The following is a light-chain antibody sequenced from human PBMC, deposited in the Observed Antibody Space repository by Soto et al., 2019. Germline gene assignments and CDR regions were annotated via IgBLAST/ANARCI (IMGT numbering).Light chain of an antibody. CDR3: QTWGTGIQV. J-gene: IGLJ3*02. Sequence: QLVLTQSPSASASLGASVNLTCTLSSGHSSYAIAWHQQQPEKGPRYLMKLYSDGSHSKGDGIPDRFSGSSSGAERYLTISSLQSEDEADYYCQTWGTGIQVFGGGTKVTVL. CDR2: LYSDGSH. CDR1: SGHSSYA. V-gene: IGLV4-69*01.